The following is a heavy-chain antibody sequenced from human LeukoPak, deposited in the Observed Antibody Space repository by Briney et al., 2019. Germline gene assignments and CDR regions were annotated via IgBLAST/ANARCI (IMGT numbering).Heavy chain of an antibody. D-gene: IGHD1-26*01. V-gene: IGHV1-18*01. Sequence: GASVKVSCKAFGYIFTNYGISWVRQAPGQGLEWMGWISARNGKTNYAQKVQGRVTMTTDTSATTAYMELRSLRSGDTAVYYCARDTEWEKNPDYFDYGAREPWSPSPQ. CDR2: ISARNGKT. CDR3: ARDTEWEKNPDYFDY. J-gene: IGHJ4*02. CDR1: GYIFTNYG.